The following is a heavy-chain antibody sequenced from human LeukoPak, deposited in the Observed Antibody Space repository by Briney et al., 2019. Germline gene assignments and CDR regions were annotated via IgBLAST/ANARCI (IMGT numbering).Heavy chain of an antibody. CDR2: INPNSGGT. V-gene: IGHV1-2*02. CDR1: GYTFTVYY. CDR3: ARYSSGWYFDL. Sequence: ASVKVSCKPSGYTFTVYYMHWVRQPPGQGLEWMGWINPNSGGTNYAQKFQGRVTMTRDTSISTAYMELTRLRSDGTAGYYCARYSSGWYFDLWGRGTLVTVSS. D-gene: IGHD6-19*01. J-gene: IGHJ2*01.